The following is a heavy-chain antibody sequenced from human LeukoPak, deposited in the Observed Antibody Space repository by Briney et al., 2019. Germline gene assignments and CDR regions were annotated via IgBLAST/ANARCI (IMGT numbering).Heavy chain of an antibody. CDR1: GFTFTNAW. V-gene: IGHV4-34*01. D-gene: IGHD3-22*01. CDR3: ARRSFEHSSGYYSRGAFAI. CDR2: INQSGST. J-gene: IGHJ3*02. Sequence: PGGSLRLSRAASGFTFTNAWMSWIRQPPGKGLEWIGEINQSGSTNHSPSLKSRVTISLDTSKNQFSLKLNSVTAADTAVYYCARRSFEHSSGYYSRGAFAIWGQGAMVTVSS.